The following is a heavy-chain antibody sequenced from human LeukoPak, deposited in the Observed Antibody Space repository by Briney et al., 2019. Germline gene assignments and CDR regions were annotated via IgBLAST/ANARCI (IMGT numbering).Heavy chain of an antibody. D-gene: IGHD5-24*01. V-gene: IGHV3-23*01. CDR1: GFTFSIYA. J-gene: IGHJ4*02. CDR3: AKKPATIKFPFDI. CDR2: ISSSGGTT. Sequence: GGSLRLSCAASGFTFSIYAMSWVRQAPGKGLEWVAAISSSGGTTYYADSMRGRFSISRDNSKSMLYLEMSSLRADDTAVYYCAKKPATIKFPFDIWGQGTLVTVSP.